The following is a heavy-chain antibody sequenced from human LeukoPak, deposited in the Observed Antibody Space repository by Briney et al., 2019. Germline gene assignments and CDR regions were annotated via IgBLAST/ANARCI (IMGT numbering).Heavy chain of an antibody. CDR3: SRDNSLGGWELHYYFDY. V-gene: IGHV4-34*01. D-gene: IGHD1-26*01. J-gene: IGHJ4*02. CDR2: INHSGST. Sequence: PSETLSLTCAVYGGSFSGYYWSWIRQPPGQGMEWIGEINHSGSTNSNPSLTSRVPITVDTSKNQIHLKLSSVPAAATAAAYCSRDNSLGGWELHYYFDYWGQGTLVTVSS. CDR1: GGSFSGYY.